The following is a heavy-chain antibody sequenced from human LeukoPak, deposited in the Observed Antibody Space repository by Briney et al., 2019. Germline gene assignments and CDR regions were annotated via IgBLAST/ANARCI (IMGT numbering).Heavy chain of an antibody. CDR1: GFTFSSCS. J-gene: IGHJ6*02. CDR3: ARGRLFVGAVDV. CDR2: ISSSGTTT. V-gene: IGHV3-48*01. D-gene: IGHD2-15*01. Sequence: PGGSLRLSCAASGFTFSSCSMNWVRQAPGKGLEWVSFISSSGTTTYYADSVKGRFTISRDEAKTSLYLQMNSLRAEDTAVYYCARGRLFVGAVDVWGQGTTVTVSS.